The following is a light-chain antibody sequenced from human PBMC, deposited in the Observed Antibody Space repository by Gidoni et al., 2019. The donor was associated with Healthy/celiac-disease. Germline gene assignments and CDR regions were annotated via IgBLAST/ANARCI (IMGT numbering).Light chain of an antibody. CDR2: AAY. V-gene: IGKV1-8*01. J-gene: IGKJ1*01. CDR3: QRYYCYPRT. CDR1: QGISSY. Sequence: TQTPCSCSASTGGRVTITCRASQGISSYLAWYQQKPGKAPKVLIYAAYTWRSGVPSRFSGMGSGTNFTLTISCLQAGDFAVYYYQRYYCYPRTFGQGTKVEIK.